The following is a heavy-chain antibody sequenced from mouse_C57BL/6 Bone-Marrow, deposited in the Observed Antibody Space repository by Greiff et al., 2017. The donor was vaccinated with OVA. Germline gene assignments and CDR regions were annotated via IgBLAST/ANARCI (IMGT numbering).Heavy chain of an antibody. D-gene: IGHD1-1*01. J-gene: IGHJ3*01. CDR1: AVAFSRYW. CDR2: INPDSSTI. CDR3: ACYYYGSSPFAY. Sequence: PAAAVAFSRYWMSWVRRAPGKGLEWIGEINPDSSTINYAPSLKDKFIISRDNAKNTLYLQMSKVRSEDTALYYCACYYYGSSPFAYWGQGTLVTVSA. V-gene: IGHV4-1*01.